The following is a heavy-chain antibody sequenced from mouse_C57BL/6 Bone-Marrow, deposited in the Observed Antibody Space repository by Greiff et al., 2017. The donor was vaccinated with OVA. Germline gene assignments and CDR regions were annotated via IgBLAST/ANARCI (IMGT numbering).Heavy chain of an antibody. J-gene: IGHJ3*01. CDR2: ISDGGSYT. Sequence: EVKLVESGGGLVKPGGSLKLSCAASGFTFSSYAMSWVRPTPEKRLEWVATISDGGSYTYSPDNVKSRFTISRDNTKNNVYLQMSHLKSEDTAIYYCARDDLYSYGSSYPFAYWGQGTLVTVSA. D-gene: IGHD1-1*01. CDR1: GFTFSSYA. V-gene: IGHV5-4*01. CDR3: ARDDLYSYGSSYPFAY.